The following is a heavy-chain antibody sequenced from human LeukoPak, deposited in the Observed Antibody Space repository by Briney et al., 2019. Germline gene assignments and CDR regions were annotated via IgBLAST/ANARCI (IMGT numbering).Heavy chain of an antibody. CDR2: ISSSSSYI. Sequence: GGSLRLSCAASGFTFSSYSMNWVRQAPGKGLEWVSSISSSSSYIYYADSVKGRFTISRDNAKNSLYLQMNSLRAEDTAVYYCARDLVVRGVIPTRYYYYGMDVWGQGTTVTVSS. CDR3: ARDLVVRGVIPTRYYYYGMDV. J-gene: IGHJ6*02. D-gene: IGHD3-10*01. V-gene: IGHV3-21*01. CDR1: GFTFSSYS.